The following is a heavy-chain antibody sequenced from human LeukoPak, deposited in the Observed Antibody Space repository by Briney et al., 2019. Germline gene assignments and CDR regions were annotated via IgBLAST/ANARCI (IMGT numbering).Heavy chain of an antibody. CDR3: AADLSVVVAAKGSLDP. D-gene: IGHD2-15*01. V-gene: IGHV1-58*01. CDR2: IVVGSGNT. Sequence: SVKVSCKASGFTFTSSAVQWVRQARGQRLEWIGWIVVGSGNTNYAQKSQERVTITRDMSTSTAYMELSSLRSEDTAVYYCAADLSVVVAAKGSLDPWGQGTLVTVSS. CDR1: GFTFTSSA. J-gene: IGHJ5*02.